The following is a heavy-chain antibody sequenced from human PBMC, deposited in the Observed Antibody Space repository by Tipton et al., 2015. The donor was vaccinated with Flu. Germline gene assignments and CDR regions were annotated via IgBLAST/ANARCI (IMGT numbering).Heavy chain of an antibody. CDR1: GFSLSTSGVG. D-gene: IGHD3-3*01. CDR2: IYWDDDK. Sequence: LVKPTQTLTLTCTFSGFSLSTSGVGVGWIRQPPGKALEWLALIYWDDDKRYSPSLKSRLTITKDTSKNQVVLTMTNMDPVDTATYYCAHRGYYDFGSGGAGWFDPWGQGTLVTVSS. V-gene: IGHV2-5*02. CDR3: AHRGYYDFGSGGAGWFDP. J-gene: IGHJ5*02.